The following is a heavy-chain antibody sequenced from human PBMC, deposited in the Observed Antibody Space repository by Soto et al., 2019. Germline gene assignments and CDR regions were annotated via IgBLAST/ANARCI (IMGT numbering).Heavy chain of an antibody. CDR2: INPNSGGT. Sequence: ASVKVSCKASGYTFTGYYMHWVRQAPGQGLEWMGWINPNSGGTNYAQKFQGWVTMTRDTSISTAYMELSRLRSGDTAVYYCARSLYCSGGSCSGGVNYYGMDVWGQGTTVTVSS. CDR1: GYTFTGYY. D-gene: IGHD2-15*01. CDR3: ARSLYCSGGSCSGGVNYYGMDV. J-gene: IGHJ6*02. V-gene: IGHV1-2*04.